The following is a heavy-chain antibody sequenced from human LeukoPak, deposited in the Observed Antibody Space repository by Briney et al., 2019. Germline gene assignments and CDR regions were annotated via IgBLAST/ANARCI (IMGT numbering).Heavy chain of an antibody. Sequence: SETLSLTCSVSGGSITSNTYYWGWVRQPPGKGLEWIGNIYYSGTAYYNPSLKSRVTISVDTSKNQFSLQLSSVTAADTAVYYCASQYCSGGSCYYYGTDVWGQGTTVTVSS. CDR3: ASQYCSGGSCYYYGTDV. CDR2: IYYSGTA. CDR1: GGSITSNTYY. J-gene: IGHJ6*02. D-gene: IGHD2-15*01. V-gene: IGHV4-39*01.